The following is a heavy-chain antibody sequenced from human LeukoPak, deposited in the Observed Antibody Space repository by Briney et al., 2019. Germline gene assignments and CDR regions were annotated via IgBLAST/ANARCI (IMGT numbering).Heavy chain of an antibody. V-gene: IGHV3-49*04. CDR3: TSWCSGSSCPGPDAFDI. Sequence: PGGSLRLSCIASGFTFGDYAMSWVRQAPGKGLEWVGFIRSKAYGGTTEYAASVKGRVTISRDDSKSIAYLQMNSLKTEDTAVYYCTSWCSGSSCPGPDAFDIWGQGTMVTVSS. CDR1: GFTFGDYA. CDR2: IRSKAYGGTT. J-gene: IGHJ3*02. D-gene: IGHD6-13*01.